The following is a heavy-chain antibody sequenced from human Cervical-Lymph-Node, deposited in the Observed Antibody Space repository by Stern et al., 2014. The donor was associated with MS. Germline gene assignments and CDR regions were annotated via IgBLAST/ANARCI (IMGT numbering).Heavy chain of an antibody. V-gene: IGHV1-69*09. CDR1: GGTFHSYA. CDR3: ARDAGGVDI. J-gene: IGHJ3*02. D-gene: IGHD2-8*02. CDR2: IIPALGIT. Sequence: QVQLVQSGAEVKKPGSSVKVSCKASGGTFHSYALRWMRQAPGQGLEWMGGIIPALGITNYAQDYRGRLTINADRITTTVYMELRSLRSEDTAIYFCARDAGGVDIWGQGTRVTVS.